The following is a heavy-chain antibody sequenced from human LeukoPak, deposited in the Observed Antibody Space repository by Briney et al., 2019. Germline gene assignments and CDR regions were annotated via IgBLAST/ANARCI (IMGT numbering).Heavy chain of an antibody. CDR1: GFTFSTYW. J-gene: IGHJ4*02. CDR3: ARDRFGSGDY. D-gene: IGHD3-10*01. V-gene: IGHV3-74*01. CDR2: IKSDGSIT. Sequence: GGSLSLSCAASGFTFSTYWMLWVRQAPGKGLVWVSRIKSDGSITDYADSVKGRFTISRDNAKNTLFLQMNSLRAEDTAVYYCARDRFGSGDYWGQGTLVTVSS.